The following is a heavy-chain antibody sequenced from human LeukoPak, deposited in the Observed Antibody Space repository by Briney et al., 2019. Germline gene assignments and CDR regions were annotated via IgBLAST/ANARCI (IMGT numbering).Heavy chain of an antibody. Sequence: PGGSLRLSCVASGLEFSRYVMHWVRQAPGKGLEWVANIKQDGSEKYYVDSVKGRFTISRDNAKNSLYLQMNSLRAEDTAVYYCARGLGYSGHISTFDYWGQGTLVTVSS. CDR1: GLEFSRYV. J-gene: IGHJ4*02. V-gene: IGHV3-7*04. CDR3: ARGLGYSGHISTFDY. CDR2: IKQDGSEK. D-gene: IGHD5-12*01.